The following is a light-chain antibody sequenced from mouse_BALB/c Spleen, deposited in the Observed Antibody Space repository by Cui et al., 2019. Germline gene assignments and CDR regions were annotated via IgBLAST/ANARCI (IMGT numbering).Light chain of an antibody. CDR3: HQWSSYPWT. J-gene: IGKJ1*01. Sequence: QIVLTQSPAIMSASLREEITLTCSASSSVSYMHWYQQKSGTSPKLLIYSTSNLACGVPSRFSGSGSGTFYSLTISSVEAEDAADYYCHQWSSYPWTFGGGTKLEIK. CDR1: SSVSY. V-gene: IGKV4-80*01. CDR2: STS.